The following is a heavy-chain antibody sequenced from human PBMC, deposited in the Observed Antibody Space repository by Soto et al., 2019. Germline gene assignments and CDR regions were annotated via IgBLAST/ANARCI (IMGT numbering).Heavy chain of an antibody. Sequence: EVQLVESGGGLVKPGGSLRLSCAASGFTFSNAWMSWVRQAPGKGLEWVGRIKSKTDGGTTDYAAPVKGRFTISRDDSKNTLYLQMNSLKTEDTAVYYCTTEYYYDSSGYSNFDYWGQGTLVTVSS. D-gene: IGHD3-22*01. V-gene: IGHV3-15*01. CDR1: GFTFSNAW. CDR2: IKSKTDGGTT. J-gene: IGHJ4*02. CDR3: TTEYYYDSSGYSNFDY.